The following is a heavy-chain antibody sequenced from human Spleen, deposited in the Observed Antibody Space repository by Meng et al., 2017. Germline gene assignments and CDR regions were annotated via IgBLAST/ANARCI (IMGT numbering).Heavy chain of an antibody. CDR3: ARPSRYNWFDP. V-gene: IGHV4-34*01. D-gene: IGHD6-6*01. CDR2: VNHSGST. CDR1: GGSFSGYY. Sequence: QVQLQQGGAGLLKPSETLSLTCAVYGGSFSGYYWIWIRQPPGKGREWIGEVNHSGSTNYNPSLKSRVTISVDKSKNQFSLKLSSVTAADTAVYYCARPSRYNWFDPWGQGTLVTVSS. J-gene: IGHJ5*02.